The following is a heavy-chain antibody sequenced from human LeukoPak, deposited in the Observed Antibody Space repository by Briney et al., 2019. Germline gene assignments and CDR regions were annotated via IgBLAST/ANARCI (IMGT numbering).Heavy chain of an antibody. CDR3: ARHPRNSSSSRYYYYGVDV. V-gene: IGHV4-59*08. CDR2: IYYSGST. J-gene: IGHJ6*02. CDR1: GGSISSYY. D-gene: IGHD6-6*01. Sequence: SETLSLTCTVSGGSISSYYWSWIRQPPGKGLEWIGYIYYSGSTNYNPSLKSRVTISVDTSKNQFSLKLSSVTAADTAVYYCARHPRNSSSSRYYYYGVDVWDQGTTVTVSS.